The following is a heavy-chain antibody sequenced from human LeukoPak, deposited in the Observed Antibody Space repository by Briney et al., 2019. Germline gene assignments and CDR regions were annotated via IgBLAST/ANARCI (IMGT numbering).Heavy chain of an antibody. J-gene: IGHJ4*02. V-gene: IGHV1-18*01. CDR1: GYTFTSYG. CDR2: ISAYNGNT. CDR3: AKRTSEYGDASSPDY. Sequence: ASVKVSCKASGYTFTSYGISWVRQAPGQGLEWMGWISAYNGNTNYAQKLQGRVTMTTDTSTSTAYMELRSLRSDDTAVYYCAKRTSEYGDASSPDYWGQGTLVTVSS. D-gene: IGHD4-17*01.